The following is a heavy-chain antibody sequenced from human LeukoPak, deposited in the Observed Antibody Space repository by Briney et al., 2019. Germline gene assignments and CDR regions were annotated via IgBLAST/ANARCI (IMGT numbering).Heavy chain of an antibody. CDR3: AIRDGYKITDY. J-gene: IGHJ4*02. Sequence: SVKVSCKTSRGTFSSYAISWLRQAPGQGLEWMGRIIPILGIANYAQKFQGRVTITADKSTSTAYMELSSLRSEDTAVYYCAIRDGYKITDYWGQGTLVTVSS. CDR1: RGTFSSYA. V-gene: IGHV1-69*04. D-gene: IGHD5-24*01. CDR2: IIPILGIA.